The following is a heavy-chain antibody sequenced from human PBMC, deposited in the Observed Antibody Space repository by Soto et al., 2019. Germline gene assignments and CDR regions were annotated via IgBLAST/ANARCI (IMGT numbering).Heavy chain of an antibody. CDR3: ARQGKIVQNAIDIFSMDV. J-gene: IGHJ6*02. D-gene: IGHD2-8*01. CDR2: TDPVGSST. V-gene: IGHV5-10-1*01. Sequence: GESLKISCQGSGFSFTSYWITWVRQVPGKGLQWMGRTDPVGSSTIYSPSFQGHVTISNDKSFTTVYLQWDSLKASDTATYYCARQGKIVQNAIDIFSMDVWGQGTTVTVSS. CDR1: GFSFTSYW.